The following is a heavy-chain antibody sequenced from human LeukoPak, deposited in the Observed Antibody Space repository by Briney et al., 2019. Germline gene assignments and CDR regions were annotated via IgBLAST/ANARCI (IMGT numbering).Heavy chain of an antibody. Sequence: GGTLRLSCAASGFSFSTYGMSWVRQAPGKGLEWVSGISGGGGRTYYADSVKGRFTISRDNSKNTLYLQMNSLRAEDTAVYYCAKIGSSVAGGSYDYWGQGTLVTVSS. D-gene: IGHD6-19*01. CDR1: GFSFSTYG. V-gene: IGHV3-23*01. CDR3: AKIGSSVAGGSYDY. CDR2: ISGGGGRT. J-gene: IGHJ4*02.